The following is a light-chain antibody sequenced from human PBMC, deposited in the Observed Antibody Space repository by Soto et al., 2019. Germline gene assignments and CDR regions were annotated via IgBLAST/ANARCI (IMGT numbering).Light chain of an antibody. CDR3: SSYKTSSTVFV. CDR1: SSDIGGYNY. J-gene: IGLJ2*01. V-gene: IGLV2-14*01. CDR2: GVS. Sequence: QSALTQPASVSGSPGQSITISCTGTSSDIGGYNYVSWYQQYPGKAPKLMIFGVSDRPSGVSNRFSGSKSGTTASLTISGLQSEDEADYYCSSYKTSSTVFVFGGGTKLTVL.